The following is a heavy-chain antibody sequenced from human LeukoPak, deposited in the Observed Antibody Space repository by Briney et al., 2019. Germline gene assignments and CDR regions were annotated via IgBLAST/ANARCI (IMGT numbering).Heavy chain of an antibody. CDR1: GFTFSSYG. D-gene: IGHD2-15*01. J-gene: IGHJ4*02. V-gene: IGHV3-33*01. CDR2: IWYDGSNK. Sequence: PGRSLRLSCAASGFTFSSYGMHWVRQAPGKGLEWVAVIWYDGSNKYYADSVKGRFTISRDNSKNTLYLQMNSLRAEDTAVYYCARDPDIVVGLGWYFDYWGQGTLVTVSS. CDR3: ARDPDIVVGLGWYFDY.